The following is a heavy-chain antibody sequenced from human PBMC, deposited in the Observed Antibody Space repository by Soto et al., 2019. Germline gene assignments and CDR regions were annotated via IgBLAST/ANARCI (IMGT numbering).Heavy chain of an antibody. CDR2: IIPILGIA. CDR1: GGTFSSYT. D-gene: IGHD4-17*01. J-gene: IGHJ4*02. CDR3: AREPYGDYSGY. Sequence: QVQLVQSGAEVKKPGSSVKVSCKASGGTFSSYTISWVRQAPGQGLEWMGRIIPILGIANYAQKFQGRVTITADKSTSTAYMELSSLRSEYTAVYYCAREPYGDYSGYWGQGTLVTVSS. V-gene: IGHV1-69*08.